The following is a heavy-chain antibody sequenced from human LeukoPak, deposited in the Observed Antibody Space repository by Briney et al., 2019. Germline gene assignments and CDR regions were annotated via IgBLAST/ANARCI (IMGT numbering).Heavy chain of an antibody. V-gene: IGHV3-74*01. J-gene: IGHJ4*02. CDR1: GFTFSSYW. CDR3: GRETAPAGTRAVDY. D-gene: IGHD6-13*01. CDR2: INADGSST. Sequence: GGSLRLSCAASGFTFSSYWVHWVRQAPGKGLVWVSRINADGSSTSYADSVKGRFTTSRDNAKNTLYLQMDSLRAEDTAVYYCGRETAPAGTRAVDYWGQGTLVTVSS.